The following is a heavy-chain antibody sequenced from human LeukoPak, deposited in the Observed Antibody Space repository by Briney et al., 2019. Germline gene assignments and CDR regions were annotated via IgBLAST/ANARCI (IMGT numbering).Heavy chain of an antibody. J-gene: IGHJ3*02. D-gene: IGHD2-15*01. Sequence: GGSLRLSCVASRCSFTPYWMSWVRQAPGKGLEVVANINQDAGTTNYVDSVKGRFTISTDNAENSLYLQMSSLRAEDTALYYCARDPRWSSFDIWGQGIMVTVSS. CDR2: INQDAGTT. V-gene: IGHV3-7*01. CDR3: ARDPRWSSFDI. CDR1: RCSFTPYW.